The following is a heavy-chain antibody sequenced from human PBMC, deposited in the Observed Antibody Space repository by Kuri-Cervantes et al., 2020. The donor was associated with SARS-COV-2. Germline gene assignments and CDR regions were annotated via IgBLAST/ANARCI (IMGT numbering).Heavy chain of an antibody. CDR2: IIPILGIA. J-gene: IGHJ5*02. V-gene: IGHV1-69*04. CDR3: ARDRGEGWFDP. D-gene: IGHD3-10*01. Sequence: SVKVSCKASGGTFSSYAISWVRQAPGQGLEWMGRIIPILGIANYAQKFQGRVTITADKSTSTAYMELSSLRSEDTAVYYCARDRGEGWFDPWGQGTLVTVSS. CDR1: GGTFSSYA.